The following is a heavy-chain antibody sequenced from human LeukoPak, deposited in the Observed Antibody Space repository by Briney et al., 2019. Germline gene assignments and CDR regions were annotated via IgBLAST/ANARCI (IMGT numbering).Heavy chain of an antibody. J-gene: IGHJ4*02. D-gene: IGHD5-18*01. CDR3: ARDRAVIGYSFDY. Sequence: TPSETLSLTCTVSGYSISSGYYWGWIRQPPGKGLEWIGSIYHSGSTYYNPSLKSRVTISVDTSKNQFSLKLSSVTAADTAVYYCARDRAVIGYSFDYWGQGTLVTVSS. V-gene: IGHV4-38-2*02. CDR2: IYHSGST. CDR1: GYSISSGYY.